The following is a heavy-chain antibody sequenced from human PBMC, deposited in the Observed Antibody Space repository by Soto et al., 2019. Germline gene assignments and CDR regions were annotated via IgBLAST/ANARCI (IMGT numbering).Heavy chain of an antibody. Sequence: PGGSLRLSCAASGFTLSTYWMHWVRQAPGKGLVWVSRISSDGSNTIYADSVKGRFTISRDNARNTVDLQMNSLRAEDTAVYYCATSPAVSDSYWGQGTLVTVS. V-gene: IGHV3-74*01. CDR2: ISSDGSNT. CDR1: GFTLSTYW. J-gene: IGHJ4*02. CDR3: ATSPAVSDSY.